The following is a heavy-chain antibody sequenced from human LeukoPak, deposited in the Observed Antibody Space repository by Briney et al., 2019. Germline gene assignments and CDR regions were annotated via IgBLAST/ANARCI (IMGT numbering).Heavy chain of an antibody. V-gene: IGHV4-38-2*02. J-gene: IGHJ5*02. CDR3: ARDLGYSGFDWAP. CDR1: GYSISSGYY. D-gene: IGHD5-12*01. Sequence: SETLSLTCTISGYSISSGYYWGWIRQPPGKRLEWVGSIHSSGNTYYNPTLKSRVTISVDTSKNQFSLNLTSVTAADAAVYYCARDLGYSGFDWAPWGQGTLVTVSS. CDR2: IHSSGNT.